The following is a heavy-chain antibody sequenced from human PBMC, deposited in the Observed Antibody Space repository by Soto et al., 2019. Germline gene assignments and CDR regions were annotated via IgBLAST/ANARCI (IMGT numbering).Heavy chain of an antibody. CDR2: ISGSGGST. J-gene: IGHJ3*02. Sequence: GGSLRLSCAASGFTFSSYAMSWVRQAPGKGLEWVSAISGSGGSTYYADSVKGRFTISRDNSKNTLYLQMNSLRAEDTAVYYCAKDFPLYCSGGSCYFHDAFDIWGQGTMVTVSS. V-gene: IGHV3-23*01. CDR3: AKDFPLYCSGGSCYFHDAFDI. D-gene: IGHD2-15*01. CDR1: GFTFSSYA.